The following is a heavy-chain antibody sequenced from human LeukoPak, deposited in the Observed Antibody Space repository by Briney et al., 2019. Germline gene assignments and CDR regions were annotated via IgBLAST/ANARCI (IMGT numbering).Heavy chain of an antibody. CDR3: ARGLGYCSGGSCYPPVFDY. V-gene: IGHV1-69*13. D-gene: IGHD2-15*01. Sequence: ASVTVSCTASGGTFSSYAISWVRQAPGQGLEWMGGIIPIFGTANYAQKFQGRVTITADESTSTAYMELSSLRSEDTAVYYCARGLGYCSGGSCYPPVFDYWGQGTLVTVSS. CDR1: GGTFSSYA. CDR2: IIPIFGTA. J-gene: IGHJ4*02.